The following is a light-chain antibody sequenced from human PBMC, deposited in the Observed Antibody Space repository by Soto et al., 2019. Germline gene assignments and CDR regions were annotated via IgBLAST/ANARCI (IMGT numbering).Light chain of an antibody. CDR1: SWHSNYA. CDR3: QTWGSGIVV. Sequence: QSVLTQSPSASASLGASVKLTCTLSSWHSNYAIAWHQQQSEKGPRYLMKLNSDGSHSKGDGIPDRFSGSSSGAERYLSISSLQSEDEADYYCQTWGSGIVVFGGGTKRTVL. CDR2: LNSDGSH. V-gene: IGLV4-69*01. J-gene: IGLJ2*01.